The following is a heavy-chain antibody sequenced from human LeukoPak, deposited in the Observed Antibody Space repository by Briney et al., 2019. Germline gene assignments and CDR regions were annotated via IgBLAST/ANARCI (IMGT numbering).Heavy chain of an antibody. D-gene: IGHD3-22*01. CDR2: ISGSGGST. J-gene: IGHJ3*02. V-gene: IGHV3-23*01. Sequence: PGGSLRLSCAASGFTFSSYAMSWVRQAPGKGLEWGSAISGSGGSTYYADSVKGRFTISRDNSKNTLYLQMNSLRAEDTAVYYCAKDVVVTLDAFDIWGQGTMVTVSS. CDR1: GFTFSSYA. CDR3: AKDVVVTLDAFDI.